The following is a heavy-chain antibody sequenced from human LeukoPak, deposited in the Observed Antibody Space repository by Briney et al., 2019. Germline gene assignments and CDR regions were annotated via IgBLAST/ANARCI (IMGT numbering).Heavy chain of an antibody. J-gene: IGHJ4*02. CDR2: INPRGGST. V-gene: IGHV1-46*01. D-gene: IGHD6-13*01. Sequence: ASVKVACKASGYTFTSHFMHWVRQAPGQGLEWMGIINPRGGSTSYTQKFQGRVTMTRDMSTSTVYMELSSLRSEDTAVYYCARVSSSWYGNDYWGQGTLITVSS. CDR1: GYTFTSHF. CDR3: ARVSSSWYGNDY.